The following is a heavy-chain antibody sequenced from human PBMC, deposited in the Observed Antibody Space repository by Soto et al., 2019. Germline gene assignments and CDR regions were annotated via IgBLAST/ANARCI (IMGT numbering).Heavy chain of an antibody. V-gene: IGHV4-39*01. CDR3: DGAAAVPNTYGMDV. Sequence: SETLSLTCTVSDCSISSSSYYWGWIRQPPGKGLEWIGSIYYSGSTYYNPSLKSRVTISVDTSKNQFSLKLSSVTAADTAVYYCDGAAAVPNTYGMDVWGQGTTVTVSS. J-gene: IGHJ6*02. D-gene: IGHD6-13*01. CDR1: DCSISSSSYY. CDR2: IYYSGST.